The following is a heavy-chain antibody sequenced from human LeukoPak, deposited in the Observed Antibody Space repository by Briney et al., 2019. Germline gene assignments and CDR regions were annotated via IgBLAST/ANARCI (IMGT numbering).Heavy chain of an antibody. D-gene: IGHD3-9*01. Sequence: GASVKVSCKASGYTFTGYYMHWVRQAPGQGLEWMGWINPNSGGTNYAQKFQGRVTMTRDTSIGTAYMELSRLRSDDTAVYYCARRYSSHHDAFDIWGQGTMVTVSS. CDR3: ARRYSSHHDAFDI. CDR1: GYTFTGYY. J-gene: IGHJ3*02. CDR2: INPNSGGT. V-gene: IGHV1-2*02.